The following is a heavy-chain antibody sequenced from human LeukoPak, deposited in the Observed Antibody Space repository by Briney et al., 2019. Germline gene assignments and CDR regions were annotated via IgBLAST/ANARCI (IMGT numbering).Heavy chain of an antibody. CDR2: INPNSGGT. CDR3: ARDTAGASIDY. V-gene: IGHV1-2*02. J-gene: IGHJ4*02. D-gene: IGHD1-14*01. CDR1: GYTFTGYY. Sequence: ALVKVSCKASGYTFTGYYMHWVRQAPGQGLEWMGWINPNSGGTNYAQKFQGRVTMTRDTFISTAYMELSRLRSDDTAVYYCARDTAGASIDYWGQGTLVTVSS.